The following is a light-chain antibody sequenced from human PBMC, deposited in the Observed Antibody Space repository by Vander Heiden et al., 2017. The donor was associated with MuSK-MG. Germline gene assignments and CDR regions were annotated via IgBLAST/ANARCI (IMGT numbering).Light chain of an antibody. CDR3: QKYNSAPWT. Sequence: DIQMTQSPSSLSASGGDSVTITCRASQDISNYLAWYQQKPGKVPKLLIYAASTLQSGVPSRFSGSGSGTDFTLTISSLQPEDVATYYCQKYNSAPWTFGKGTKVEIK. J-gene: IGKJ1*01. CDR1: QDISNY. CDR2: AAS. V-gene: IGKV1-27*01.